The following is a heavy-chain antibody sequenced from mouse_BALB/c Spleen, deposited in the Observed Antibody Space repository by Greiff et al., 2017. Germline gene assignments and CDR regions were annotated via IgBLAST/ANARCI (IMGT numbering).Heavy chain of an antibody. CDR1: GFTFTDYY. Sequence: EVKVVESGGGLVQPGGSLRLSCATSGFTFTDYYMSWVRQPPGKALEWLGFIRNKANGYTTEYSASVKGRFTISRDNSQSILYLQMNTLRAEDSATYYCARASFDVWGAGTTVTVSS. CDR3: ARASFDV. V-gene: IGHV7-3*02. J-gene: IGHJ1*01. CDR2: IRNKANGYTT.